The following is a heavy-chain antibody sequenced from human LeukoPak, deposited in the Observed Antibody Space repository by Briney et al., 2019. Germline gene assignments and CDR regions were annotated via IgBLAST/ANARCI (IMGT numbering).Heavy chain of an antibody. Sequence: RSSETLSLTCTVSGDSISSGFFWGWIRQSPGKGLEWIGSVYRTGNTYYEASLKSRVTISVDTSRNQFSLELSCVTAADTAMSRLCITERLPPPPGIGAGPRLTWFDPWGQGTRVTVSS. D-gene: IGHD3-10*01. CDR2: VYRTGNT. CDR3: CITERLPPPPGIGAGPRLTWFDP. V-gene: IGHV4-38-2*02. J-gene: IGHJ5*02. CDR1: GDSISSGFF.